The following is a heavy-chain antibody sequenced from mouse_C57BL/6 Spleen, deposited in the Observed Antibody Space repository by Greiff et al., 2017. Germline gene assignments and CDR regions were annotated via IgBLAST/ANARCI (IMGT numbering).Heavy chain of an antibody. J-gene: IGHJ1*03. Sequence: VKLMESGPGLVAPSQSLSITCTVSGFSLTSYGVHWVRQPPGKGLEWLVVIWRYGGTTYNSALKSRLSISNDNSKSPVFSKMISLQTDDTAMYYCSRTYSNYGGYFAVWGTGTPVTVSS. CDR2: IWRYGGT. D-gene: IGHD2-5*01. V-gene: IGHV2-6*03. CDR3: SRTYSNYGGYFAV. CDR1: GFSLTSYG.